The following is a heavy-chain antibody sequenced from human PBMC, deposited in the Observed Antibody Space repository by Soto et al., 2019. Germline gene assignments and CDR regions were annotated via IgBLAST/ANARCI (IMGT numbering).Heavy chain of an antibody. D-gene: IGHD2-2*01. V-gene: IGHV4-59*01. J-gene: IGHJ5*02. Sequence: ETLSLTCTVSGGSISSYYWSWIRQPPGRGLEWIGYIYYSGSTNYNPSLKSRVTISVDTSKNQFSLKLSSVTAADTAVYYCARDLGYCSSTSCYPTNWFDPWGQGTLVTVSS. CDR2: IYYSGST. CDR1: GGSISSYY. CDR3: ARDLGYCSSTSCYPTNWFDP.